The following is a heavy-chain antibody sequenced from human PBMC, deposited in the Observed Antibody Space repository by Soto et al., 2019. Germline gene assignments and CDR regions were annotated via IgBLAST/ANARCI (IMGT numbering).Heavy chain of an antibody. V-gene: IGHV4-30-2*01. CDR1: GGSINSGGYS. D-gene: IGHD4-17*01. Sequence: SETLSLTCTVSGGSINSGGYSWTWIRQPPGKDLEWIGFIYHTGTTYYNPSLKSRVTISVDRSKNQFSLKLNSVTAADTAVYYCARRYGPGFDYWGQGTLVTVSS. CDR2: IYHTGTT. CDR3: ARRYGPGFDY. J-gene: IGHJ4*02.